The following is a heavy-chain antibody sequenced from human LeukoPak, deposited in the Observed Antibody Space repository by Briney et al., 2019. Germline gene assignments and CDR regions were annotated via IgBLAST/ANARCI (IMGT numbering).Heavy chain of an antibody. CDR2: INPNSGGT. CDR3: ARVYSSSWYKTRIFDY. J-gene: IGHJ4*02. Sequence: ASVKVSCKASGYTFTGYYMHWVRQAPGQGLEWMRWINPNSGGTNYAQKFQGRVTMTRDTSINTAYMELSRLRSDDTAVYYCARVYSSSWYKTRIFDYWGQGTLVTVSS. D-gene: IGHD6-13*01. CDR1: GYTFTGYY. V-gene: IGHV1-2*02.